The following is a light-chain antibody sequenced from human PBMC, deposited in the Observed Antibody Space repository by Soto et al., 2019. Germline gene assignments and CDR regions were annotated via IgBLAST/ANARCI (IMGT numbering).Light chain of an antibody. J-gene: IGKJ1*01. V-gene: IGKV3-20*01. Sequence: EIVLTQSPGTLSLSPGERATLSCRASQSVSSGYLAWYQQKPGQAPRLLIYGASSRATGIPARFSGSGAGTVFTLTISRLEPEDFAVYYCQQYGSSPRTFGQGTKVEIK. CDR3: QQYGSSPRT. CDR1: QSVSSGY. CDR2: GAS.